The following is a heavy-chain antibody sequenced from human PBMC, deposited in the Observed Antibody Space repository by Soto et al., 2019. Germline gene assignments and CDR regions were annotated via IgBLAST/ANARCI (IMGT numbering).Heavy chain of an antibody. CDR2: MNSGGRT. J-gene: IGHJ6*02. D-gene: IGHD6-6*01. V-gene: IGHV3-23*01. Sequence: PGGSLRLSCAASGFTFRNYSMSWVRQAPGKGLEWVSGMNSGGRTYYADSVKGRFTISRHISKNTLYLQMNSLRADDTAVFYCAKALQYSSSRDYFYYGMDVWGQGTTGTVSS. CDR3: AKALQYSSSRDYFYYGMDV. CDR1: GFTFRNYS.